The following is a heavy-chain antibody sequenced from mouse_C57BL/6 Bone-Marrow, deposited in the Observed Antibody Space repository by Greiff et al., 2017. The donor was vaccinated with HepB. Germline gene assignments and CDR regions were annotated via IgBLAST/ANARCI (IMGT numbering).Heavy chain of an antibody. CDR1: GFTFSSYA. V-gene: IGHV5-9-1*02. J-gene: IGHJ1*03. D-gene: IGHD1-1*01. CDR2: ISSGGDYI. Sequence: EVQRVESGEGLVKPGGSLKLSCAASGFTFSSYAMSWVRQTPEKRLEWVAYISSGGDYIYYADTVKGRFTISRDNARNTLYLQMSSLKSEDTAMYYCTRELTYYGSSHWYFDVWGTGTTVTVSS. CDR3: TRELTYYGSSHWYFDV.